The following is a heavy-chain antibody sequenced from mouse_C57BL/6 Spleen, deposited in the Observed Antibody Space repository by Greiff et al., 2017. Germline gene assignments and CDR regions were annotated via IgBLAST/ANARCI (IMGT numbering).Heavy chain of an antibody. CDR3: ARDSSGYESYFDY. D-gene: IGHD3-2*02. CDR1: GYTFTDYN. CDR2: INPNNGGT. J-gene: IGHJ2*01. Sequence: VQLQQSGPELVKPGASVKIPCKASGYTFTDYNMDWVKQSHGKSLEWIGDINPNNGGTIYNQKFKGKATLTVDKSSSTAYMELRSLTSEDTAVYYCARDSSGYESYFDYWGQGTTLTVSS. V-gene: IGHV1-18*01.